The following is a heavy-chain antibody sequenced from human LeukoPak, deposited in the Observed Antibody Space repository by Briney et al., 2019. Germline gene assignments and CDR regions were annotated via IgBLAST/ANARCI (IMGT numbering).Heavy chain of an antibody. J-gene: IGHJ6*03. V-gene: IGHV1-8*02. Sequence: ASVKVSCKASGYTFTGYYMHWVRQAPGQGLEWMGWMNPNSGNTGYAQKFQGRVTMTRNTSISTAYMELSSLRSEDTAVYYCARDYYDFWSGYYYYYYYMDVWGKGTTVTVSS. CDR1: GYTFTGYY. CDR3: ARDYYDFWSGYYYYYYYMDV. CDR2: MNPNSGNT. D-gene: IGHD3-3*01.